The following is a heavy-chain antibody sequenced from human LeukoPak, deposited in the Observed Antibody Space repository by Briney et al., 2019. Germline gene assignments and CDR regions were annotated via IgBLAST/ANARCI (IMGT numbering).Heavy chain of an antibody. CDR1: GFTFSSYA. Sequence: PGGSLRLSCAASGFTFSSYAMHWVRQAPGKGLEWVAVISYDGSNKYYADSVKGRFTISRDNSKNTLYLQMNSLRAEDTAVYYCARDQYYHDSSGYCAYWGQGTLVTVSS. V-gene: IGHV3-30-3*01. CDR3: ARDQYYHDSSGYCAY. CDR2: ISYDGSNK. J-gene: IGHJ4*02. D-gene: IGHD3-22*01.